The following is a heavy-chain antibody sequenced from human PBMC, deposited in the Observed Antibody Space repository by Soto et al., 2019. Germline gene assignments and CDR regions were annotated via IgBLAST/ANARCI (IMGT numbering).Heavy chain of an antibody. CDR1: GGSMSSYF. CDR3: ARGGGRYSYGI. CDR2: IYYSGST. D-gene: IGHD5-18*01. V-gene: IGHV4-59*13. J-gene: IGHJ4*02. Sequence: QVQLQESGPGLVRPSETLSLTCSVSGGSMSSYFWSWIRQPPGKGLEWIGYIYYSGSTNYNPSLKSRVTISVDTSKNQFSLKLSSVTAADTAVYYCARGGGRYSYGIWGQGTLVTVSS.